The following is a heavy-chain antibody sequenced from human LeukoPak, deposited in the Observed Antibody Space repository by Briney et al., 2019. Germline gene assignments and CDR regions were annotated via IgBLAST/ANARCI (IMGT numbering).Heavy chain of an antibody. Sequence: GGSLRLSCAASGFAFSSYGMHWVRQAPGKGLEWVAVLSYDGSDKYYADSAKGRFTISRDNSKYTVYLEMNSLRVEDTAVYYCARDPYSSSWSYGMDVWGQGTAVTVSS. CDR3: ARDPYSSSWSYGMDV. CDR2: LSYDGSDK. D-gene: IGHD6-13*01. V-gene: IGHV3-30*03. CDR1: GFAFSSYG. J-gene: IGHJ6*02.